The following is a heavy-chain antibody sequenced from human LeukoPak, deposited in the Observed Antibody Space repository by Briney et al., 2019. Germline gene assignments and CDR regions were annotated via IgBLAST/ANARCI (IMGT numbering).Heavy chain of an antibody. CDR3: ARTPIVVVPAAIPNWFDP. CDR1: SGSINGYY. V-gene: IGHV4-59*01. CDR2: IYYSGST. D-gene: IGHD2-2*01. Sequence: PSETLSLTCTVSSGSINGYYWSWIRQPPGKGLEWIGYIYYSGSTNYNPSLKSRVTISVDTSKNQFSLKLSSVTAADTAVYYCARTPIVVVPAAIPNWFDPWGQGTLVTVSS. J-gene: IGHJ5*02.